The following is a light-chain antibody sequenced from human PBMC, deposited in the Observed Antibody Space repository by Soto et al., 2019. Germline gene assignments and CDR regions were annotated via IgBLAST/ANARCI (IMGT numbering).Light chain of an antibody. J-gene: IGKJ5*01. CDR1: QSISSS. CDR2: AAS. V-gene: IGKV1-39*01. CDR3: QQSYSTPIT. Sequence: DVQITQSPSSLSASVGDRVTITCRASQSISSSLSWYLQKPGKAPNLLIYAASSLQSGVPSRFSGSGSGTDFSLTISSLQPEDFATYYCQQSYSTPITFGQGTRLEI.